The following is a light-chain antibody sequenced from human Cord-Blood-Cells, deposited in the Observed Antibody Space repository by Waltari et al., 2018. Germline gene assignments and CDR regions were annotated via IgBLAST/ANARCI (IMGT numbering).Light chain of an antibody. CDR2: GAS. V-gene: IGKV3-20*01. J-gene: IGKJ4*01. CDR3: QQYGSSLT. Sequence: EIVLTQSPGPLSLSPGERATLSCRASQSVSSSYLAWYQQKPGQAPRLLIYGASSRATGIPDRFSGSGSGTDFTLTISRLEPEDFAVYYCQQYGSSLTLGGGTKVEIK. CDR1: QSVSSSY.